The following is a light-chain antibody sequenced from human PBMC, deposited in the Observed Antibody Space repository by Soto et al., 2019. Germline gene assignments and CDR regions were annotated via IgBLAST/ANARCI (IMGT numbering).Light chain of an antibody. Sequence: IPLTQSPSSLSASVGDRVTVTCRASQGISSYLAWYQQQPGKAPKLLIYAASTLQRGVSSRFSSSGSGTDFTLTISSLQPEDFATYYCQQLNSYPPTFGQGTKLEIK. CDR1: QGISSY. CDR3: QQLNSYPPT. CDR2: AAS. V-gene: IGKV1-9*01. J-gene: IGKJ2*01.